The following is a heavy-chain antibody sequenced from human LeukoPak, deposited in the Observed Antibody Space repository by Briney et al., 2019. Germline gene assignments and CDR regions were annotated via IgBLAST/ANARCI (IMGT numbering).Heavy chain of an antibody. CDR1: GFTFSSYG. CDR2: ISGSGGST. V-gene: IGHV3-23*01. J-gene: IGHJ4*02. CDR3: ARDVASAYCGGDCYTYYFDY. D-gene: IGHD2-21*02. Sequence: QPGGSLRLSCAASGFTFSSYGMSWVRQAPGKGLEWVSAISGSGGSTYYADSVKGRFTISRDNSKNTLYLQMNSLRAEDTAVYYCARDVASAYCGGDCYTYYFDYWGQGTLVTVSS.